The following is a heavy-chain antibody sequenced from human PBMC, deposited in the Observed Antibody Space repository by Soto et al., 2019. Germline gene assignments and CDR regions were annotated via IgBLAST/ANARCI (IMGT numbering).Heavy chain of an antibody. J-gene: IGHJ4*02. CDR1: GYTFTSYK. V-gene: IGHV1-18*01. CDR3: ARLYSDGSGFYYREFVF. D-gene: IGHD3-22*01. Sequence: VQLVQSGVEVKKPGASVKVSCKASGYTFTSYKISWLRQAPGQGLEWLGWINPHNGKTDYAQKVQGRVTMTADTSTSTAYMELWSVRSDDTVMYYCARLYSDGSGFYYREFVFWGQGTLVTVCS. CDR2: INPHNGKT.